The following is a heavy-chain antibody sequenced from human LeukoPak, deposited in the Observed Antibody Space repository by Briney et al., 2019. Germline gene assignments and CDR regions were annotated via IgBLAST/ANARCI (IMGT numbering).Heavy chain of an antibody. D-gene: IGHD6-13*01. CDR2: ISGSGST. CDR3: AKERIAAAGAYYYYGMDV. Sequence: PGGSLRLSCAASGFTFSSYAMSWVRQAPGKGLEWVSAISGSGSTYYADSVKGRFTISRDNSKNTLYLQMNSLRAEDTAVYYCAKERIAAAGAYYYYGMDVWGQGTTVTVSS. V-gene: IGHV3-23*01. J-gene: IGHJ6*02. CDR1: GFTFSSYA.